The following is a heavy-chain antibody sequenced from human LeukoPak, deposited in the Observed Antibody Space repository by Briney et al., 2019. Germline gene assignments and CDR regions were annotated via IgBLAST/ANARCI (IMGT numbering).Heavy chain of an antibody. D-gene: IGHD5-12*01. V-gene: IGHV3-23*01. J-gene: IGHJ4*02. CDR2: ISGSGGST. CDR3: AKPYSGYDIMIG. CDR1: GVTFSSYA. Sequence: GGSLRLSCAASGVTFSSYAMGWVRQAAGKGRGWVSAISGSGGSTYYADSGKGRFTISRDNSKNTLHLKMNSLRAEDTAVYYCAKPYSGYDIMIGWGQGTLVTVSS.